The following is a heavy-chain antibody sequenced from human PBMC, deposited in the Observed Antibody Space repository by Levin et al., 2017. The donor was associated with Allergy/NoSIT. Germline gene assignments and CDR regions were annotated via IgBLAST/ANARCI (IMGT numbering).Heavy chain of an antibody. CDR2: IKQDGSEK. D-gene: IGHD6-6*01. J-gene: IGHJ4*02. CDR1: GFTFSSYW. V-gene: IGHV3-7*01. Sequence: PSETLSLTCAASGFTFSSYWMSWVRQAPGKGLEWVANIKQDGSEKYYVDSVKGRFTISRDNAKNSLYLQMNSLRAEDTAVYYCARATWGGLKGIAARVIDYWGQGTLVTVSS. CDR3: ARATWGGLKGIAARVIDY.